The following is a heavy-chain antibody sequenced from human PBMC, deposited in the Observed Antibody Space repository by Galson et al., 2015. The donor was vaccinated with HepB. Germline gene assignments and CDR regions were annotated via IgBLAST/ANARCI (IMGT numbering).Heavy chain of an antibody. V-gene: IGHV3-15*01. D-gene: IGHD6-13*01. CDR2: IKRKTDGGTT. CDR1: GFTFSSYS. J-gene: IGHJ6*02. CDR3: TTDPSVAAAGTNDMDV. Sequence: SLRLSCAASGFTFSSYSMNWVRQAPGKGLEWVGRIKRKTDGGTTDYAAPVKGRFTISRDDSKNTLYLQMNSLKTEDTAVYYCTTDPSVAAAGTNDMDVWGQGTTVTVSS.